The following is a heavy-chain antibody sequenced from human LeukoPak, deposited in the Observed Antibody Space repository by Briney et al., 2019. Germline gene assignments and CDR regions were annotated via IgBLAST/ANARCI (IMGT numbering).Heavy chain of an antibody. D-gene: IGHD2-21*02. CDR2: IYPGDSDT. CDR3: TRRHAHKEVAVVTGPDAEDLDV. V-gene: IGHV5-51*01. J-gene: IGHJ3*01. CDR1: GYSFSKYW. Sequence: GESLKISCKGSGYSFSKYWIGWVRQMPGKGLEWMGIIYPGDSDTQYSPSFQGQVTISVDRSINSAYLQWSSLKASDTAIYFCTRRHAHKEVAVVTGPDAEDLDVWGQGTMVTVSS.